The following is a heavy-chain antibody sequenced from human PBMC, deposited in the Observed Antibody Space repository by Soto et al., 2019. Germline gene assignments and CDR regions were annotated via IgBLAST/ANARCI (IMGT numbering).Heavy chain of an antibody. D-gene: IGHD2-2*01. V-gene: IGHV4-31*03. CDR1: GGSISSGCYY. CDR2: IYYSGST. J-gene: IGHJ5*02. CDR3: ARVVVVPAARDAIWFDP. Sequence: SETLSLTCPVSGGSISSGCYYWSWIRQHPGKGLEWIGYIYYSGSTCYNPSLKSRVTISVDTSKNQFSLKLSSVTAADTAVYYCARVVVVPAARDAIWFDPWGQGTLVTVSS.